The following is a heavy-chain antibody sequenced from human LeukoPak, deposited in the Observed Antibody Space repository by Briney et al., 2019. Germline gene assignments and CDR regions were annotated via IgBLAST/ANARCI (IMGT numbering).Heavy chain of an antibody. CDR1: GGSISDIDFY. Sequence: SETLSLTCAVSGGSISDIDFYWSWIRQPPGKGLEWIGFIYYSGSTNYNPSLKSRVTISVDTSKNQFSLKLSSVTAADTAVYYCARAGYSYGKAFFDYWGQGTLVTVSS. CDR3: ARAGYSYGKAFFDY. D-gene: IGHD5-18*01. J-gene: IGHJ4*02. CDR2: IYYSGST. V-gene: IGHV4-61*08.